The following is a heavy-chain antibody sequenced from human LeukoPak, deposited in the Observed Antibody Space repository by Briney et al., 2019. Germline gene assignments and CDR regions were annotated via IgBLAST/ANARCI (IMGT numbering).Heavy chain of an antibody. Sequence: GGSLRLSCAGSGFTISNYAMSWVGQAPGKGLEWVSAISNSGSKYYSECVKGGFTISRGSSKNTLYLDLNSLRAGDTAVYYCAKEAMDSIWGQGTMVTVSS. J-gene: IGHJ3*02. D-gene: IGHD3/OR15-3a*01. V-gene: IGHV3-23*01. CDR3: AKEAMDSI. CDR2: ISNSGSK. CDR1: GFTISNYA.